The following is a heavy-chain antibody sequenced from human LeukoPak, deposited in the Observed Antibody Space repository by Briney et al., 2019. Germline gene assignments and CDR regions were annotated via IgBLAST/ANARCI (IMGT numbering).Heavy chain of an antibody. CDR1: GFTFSSYG. V-gene: IGHV3-30*19. J-gene: IGHJ4*02. CDR3: ARAGITMIVVPIGYFDY. CDR2: IWYDGSNK. D-gene: IGHD3-22*01. Sequence: GGSLRLSCAASGFTFSSYGMHWVRQAPGKGLEWVAVIWYDGSNKYYADSVKGRFTISRDNSKNTLYLQMNSLRAEDTAVYYCARAGITMIVVPIGYFDYWGQGTLVTVSS.